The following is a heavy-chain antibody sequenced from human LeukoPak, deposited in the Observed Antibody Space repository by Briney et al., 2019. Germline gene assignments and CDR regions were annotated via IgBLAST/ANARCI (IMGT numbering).Heavy chain of an antibody. J-gene: IGHJ4*02. Sequence: PGGSLRLSCAASGFTFNNYGMHWVRQAPGKGLEWVAVISYDGRNKHYPDSVKGRCTISRDISTDTLWLQMDSLRTEDTAVYYCAKGPLRGTAAAIDYWGQGTLVTVSS. D-gene: IGHD2-2*01. CDR3: AKGPLRGTAAAIDY. CDR2: ISYDGRNK. V-gene: IGHV3-30*18. CDR1: GFTFNNYG.